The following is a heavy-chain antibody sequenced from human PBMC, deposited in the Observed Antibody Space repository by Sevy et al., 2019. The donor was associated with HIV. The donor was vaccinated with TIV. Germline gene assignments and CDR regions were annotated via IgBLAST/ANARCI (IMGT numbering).Heavy chain of an antibody. Sequence: ASVKVSCKASGYTFTVYYIHWVRRAPGQGLEWMGWINPNSGGTNYAQTFQGRVTMTSDASINTAYMELTNLRSDDTAVYYCAKDNTIFAMTYSGVWGQGTTVTVSS. V-gene: IGHV1-2*02. D-gene: IGHD3-3*01. CDR3: AKDNTIFAMTYSGV. CDR2: INPNSGGT. CDR1: GYTFTVYY. J-gene: IGHJ6*02.